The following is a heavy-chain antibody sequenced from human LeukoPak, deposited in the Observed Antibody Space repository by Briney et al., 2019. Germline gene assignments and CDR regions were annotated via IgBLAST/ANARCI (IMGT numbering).Heavy chain of an antibody. CDR2: INHSGST. CDR3: VRGGGLPNCGGYCPPDS. Sequence: SETLSLTCAVYGGSFSGYYWSWIRQPPGKGLEWIGEINHSGSTNYNPSLKSRVTISVDMSKNLVSLNLSSVTAADTAVYSCVRGGGLPNCGGYCPPDSWGPGKVVTVSS. CDR1: GGSFSGYY. D-gene: IGHD2-21*02. V-gene: IGHV4-34*01. J-gene: IGHJ3*02.